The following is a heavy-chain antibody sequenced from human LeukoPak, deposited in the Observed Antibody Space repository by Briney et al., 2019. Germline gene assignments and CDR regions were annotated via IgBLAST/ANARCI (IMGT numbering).Heavy chain of an antibody. V-gene: IGHV3-23*01. CDR2: IGGSGATT. Sequence: GGSLRLSCAASGFTFSDYAMSWVRQAPGKGLEWVSVIGGSGATTHYADSVKGRFTISRDNSKNTLYLQMNSLRAEDTAVYYCAKEGGSGGWYGPYYFDYWGQGTLVTVSS. CDR3: AKEGGSGGWYGPYYFDY. J-gene: IGHJ4*02. CDR1: GFTFSDYA. D-gene: IGHD6-19*01.